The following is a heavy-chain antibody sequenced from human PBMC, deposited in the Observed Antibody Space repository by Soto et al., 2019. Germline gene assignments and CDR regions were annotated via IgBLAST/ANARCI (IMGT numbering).Heavy chain of an antibody. D-gene: IGHD2-15*01. CDR1: GGSISSYY. Sequence: SETLSLTCTVSGGSISSYYWGWIRQPPGKGLEWIGYIYYSGSTNYNPSLKSRVTISVDTSKNQFSLKLSSVTAADTAVYYCARIRGYCSGGSCYPYYYYYYMDVWGKGTTVTVSS. V-gene: IGHV4-59*01. J-gene: IGHJ6*03. CDR2: IYYSGST. CDR3: ARIRGYCSGGSCYPYYYYYYMDV.